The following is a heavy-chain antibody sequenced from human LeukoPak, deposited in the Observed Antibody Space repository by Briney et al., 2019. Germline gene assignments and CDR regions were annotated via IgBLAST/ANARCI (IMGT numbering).Heavy chain of an antibody. Sequence: GESLKISCKGSGYSFTSYWIGWVRQMPGKGLEWMGIIYPGDSDTRYSPSFQGQVTISADRSISTADLQWSSLKASDTAVYYCARLQLYYYDSSGYYSPLDYWGQGTLVTVSS. CDR2: IYPGDSDT. J-gene: IGHJ4*02. CDR3: ARLQLYYYDSSGYYSPLDY. V-gene: IGHV5-51*01. CDR1: GYSFTSYW. D-gene: IGHD3-22*01.